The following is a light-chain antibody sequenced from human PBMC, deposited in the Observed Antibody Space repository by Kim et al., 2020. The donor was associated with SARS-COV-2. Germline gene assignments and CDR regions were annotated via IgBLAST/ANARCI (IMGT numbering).Light chain of an antibody. CDR1: TRAVTSGYC. J-gene: IGLJ1*01. CDR3: LLYYGGAYV. CDR2: SPS. V-gene: IGLV7-43*01. Sequence: PGRPVSITCASSTRAVTSGYCPNWFQQKPGQEPRALMYSPSNERAWTPARFSASLLGGKAALTLSGVQPEDEAEYYCLLYYGGAYVFGAGTQLTVL.